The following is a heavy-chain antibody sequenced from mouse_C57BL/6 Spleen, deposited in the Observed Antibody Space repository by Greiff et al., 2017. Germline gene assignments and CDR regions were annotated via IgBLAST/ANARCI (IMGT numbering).Heavy chain of an antibody. Sequence: QVQLKESGAELVKPGASVKMYCKASGYTFTTYPIEWMKQNHGKSLEWIGNFHPYNDDTKYNEKFKGKATLTVEKSSSTVYLELSRLTSDDSAVYYCAMEGNYGGFAYWGQGTLVTVSA. CDR1: GYTFTTYP. CDR2: FHPYNDDT. V-gene: IGHV1-47*01. D-gene: IGHD2-1*01. J-gene: IGHJ3*01. CDR3: AMEGNYGGFAY.